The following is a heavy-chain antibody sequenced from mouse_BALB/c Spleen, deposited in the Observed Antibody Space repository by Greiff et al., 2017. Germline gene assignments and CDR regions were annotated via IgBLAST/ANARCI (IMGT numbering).Heavy chain of an antibody. J-gene: IGHJ1*01. Sequence: VQLKESGPGLVKPSQSLSLTCTVTGYSITSDYAWNWIRQFPGNKLEWMGYISYSGSTSYNPSLKSRISITRDTSKNQFFLQLNSVTTEDTATYYCARSYGSPYWYFDVWGAGTTVTVSS. CDR3: ARSYGSPYWYFDV. CDR2: ISYSGST. D-gene: IGHD1-1*01. V-gene: IGHV3-2*02. CDR1: GYSITSDYA.